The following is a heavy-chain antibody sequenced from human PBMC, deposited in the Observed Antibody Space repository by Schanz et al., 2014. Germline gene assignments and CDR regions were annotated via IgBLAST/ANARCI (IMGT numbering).Heavy chain of an antibody. Sequence: QVQVVQSGAEVKKPGASVKVSCKASGGTFSSFGINWVRQAPGQGLEWMGRIIPSLGLAKYEQKFQDKVTITADTSTTTAYMELSGLRSEDTAVYYCARGRGCTGGSCYSWFDLWGQGTLVTVAS. CDR2: IIPSLGLA. CDR1: GGTFSSFG. CDR3: ARGRGCTGGSCYSWFDL. D-gene: IGHD2-15*01. V-gene: IGHV1-69*04. J-gene: IGHJ5*02.